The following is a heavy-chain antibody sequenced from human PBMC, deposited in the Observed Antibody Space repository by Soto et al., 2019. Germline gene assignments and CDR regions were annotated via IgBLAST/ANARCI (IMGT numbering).Heavy chain of an antibody. CDR1: VFIFTNSA. Sequence: SVNVSCKSSVFIFTNSAFQGLGQPRGQGVEGVGWIAVGSGYTKYAQRFHDRVTPTRHMSTATTYMALSGQTYEDTAIYDCVADAPAWQQMVPSDSWGQGTLVTVSS. V-gene: IGHV1-58*01. CDR3: VADAPAWQQMVPSDS. D-gene: IGHD2-8*01. CDR2: IAVGSGYT. J-gene: IGHJ4*02.